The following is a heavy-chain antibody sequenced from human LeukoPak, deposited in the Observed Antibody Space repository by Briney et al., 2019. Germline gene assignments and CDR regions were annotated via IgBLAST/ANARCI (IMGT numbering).Heavy chain of an antibody. J-gene: IGHJ3*02. CDR2: IRSKAYGGTT. D-gene: IGHD5-24*01. CDR1: GFTFGDYA. V-gene: IGHV3-49*04. Sequence: GGSLRLSCTVSGFTFGDYAMSWVRQAPGKGLEWVGFIRSKAYGGTTEYAASVKGRFTISRDDSKSIAYLQMNSLKTEDTAVYYCTRTIEGAFDIWGQGTMVTVSS. CDR3: TRTIEGAFDI.